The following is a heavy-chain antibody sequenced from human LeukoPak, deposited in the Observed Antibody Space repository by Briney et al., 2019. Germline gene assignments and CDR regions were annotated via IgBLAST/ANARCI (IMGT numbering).Heavy chain of an antibody. CDR2: IYYSGST. CDR3: ARDYYDSTSRYNWFDP. Sequence: SSETLSLTCTVSGGSISSYYWSWIRQPPGKGLEWIGYIYYSGSTNYNPSLKSRVTISVDTSKNQFSLKLSSVTAADTAVYYCARDYYDSTSRYNWFDPWGQGALVTVSS. J-gene: IGHJ5*02. CDR1: GGSISSYY. V-gene: IGHV4-59*01. D-gene: IGHD3-22*01.